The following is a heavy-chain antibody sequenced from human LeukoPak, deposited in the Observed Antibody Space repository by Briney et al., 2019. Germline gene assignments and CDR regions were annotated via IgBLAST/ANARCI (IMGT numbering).Heavy chain of an antibody. D-gene: IGHD6-13*01. V-gene: IGHV3-53*01. CDR2: IYSGGTT. CDR3: ARGGYSSSWYHFDY. Sequence: GGSLRLSCAASGFTVSSNYMSWVRQAPGKGLEWVSVIYSGGTTNYADSVKGRFTISRDNSKNTLFLQMNSLRAEDTAVYYCARGGYSSSWYHFDYWGQGALVTVSS. J-gene: IGHJ4*02. CDR1: GFTVSSNY.